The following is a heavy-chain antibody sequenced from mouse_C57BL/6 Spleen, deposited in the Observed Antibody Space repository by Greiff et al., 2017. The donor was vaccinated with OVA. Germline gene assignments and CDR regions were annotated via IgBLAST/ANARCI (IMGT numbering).Heavy chain of an antibody. CDR3: SDSSGYVDAMDY. CDR2: IDPENGNT. J-gene: IGHJ4*01. Sequence: VQLKQSVAELVRPGASVKLSCTASGFNIKNTYMHWVKQRPEQGLEWIGRIDPENGNTKYAPKFQGKATMTADTSSNTVYLQLSSLTSEDAAFYNCSDSSGYVDAMDYWGQGTSVTVSS. V-gene: IGHV14-3*01. CDR1: GFNIKNTY. D-gene: IGHD3-2*02.